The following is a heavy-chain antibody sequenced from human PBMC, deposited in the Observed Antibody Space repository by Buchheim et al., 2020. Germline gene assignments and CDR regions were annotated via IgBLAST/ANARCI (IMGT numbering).Heavy chain of an antibody. Sequence: QVQLQQWGAGLLKPSETLSLTCAVYGGSFSGYYWNWIRQPPGKGLEWIGEINHSGRTNSNPSLKSRVTISLDTSKNHSSLKLNSVTVADTAVYYCARDPHGDYGAFDIWGQGT. CDR3: ARDPHGDYGAFDI. V-gene: IGHV4-34*01. CDR1: GGSFSGYY. D-gene: IGHD4-17*01. J-gene: IGHJ3*02. CDR2: INHSGRT.